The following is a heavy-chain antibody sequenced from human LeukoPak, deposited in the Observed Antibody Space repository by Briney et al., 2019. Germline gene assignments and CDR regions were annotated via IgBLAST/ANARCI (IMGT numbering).Heavy chain of an antibody. V-gene: IGHV3-23*01. CDR1: GFTFSSYA. CDR3: AKSLYYYYYMDV. Sequence: GGSLRLSCAASGFTFSSYAMSWVRQAPGEGREWLSPIRSGGGYTYYADSVKGRFTISRDNSKTTLYLQMNSLRAEDTAVYNCAKSLYYYYYMDVWGKGTTVTVSS. J-gene: IGHJ6*03. CDR2: IRSGGGYT.